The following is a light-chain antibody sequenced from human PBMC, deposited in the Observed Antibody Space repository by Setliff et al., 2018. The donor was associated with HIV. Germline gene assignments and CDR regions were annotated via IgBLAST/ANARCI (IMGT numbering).Light chain of an antibody. Sequence: QGPSASGTPGQRVTISCSGSSSNIGTNAVNWYQQLPGTAPKVLIYDNNQRPSGVPDRVSGSKSGTSASLAISGLQSDDEADYYCAAWDATLNGFVFGTGTKVTVL. CDR1: SSNIGTNA. CDR2: DNN. J-gene: IGLJ1*01. V-gene: IGLV1-44*01. CDR3: AAWDATLNGFV.